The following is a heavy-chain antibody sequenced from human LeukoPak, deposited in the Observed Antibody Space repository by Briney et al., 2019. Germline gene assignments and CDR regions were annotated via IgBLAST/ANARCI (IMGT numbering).Heavy chain of an antibody. J-gene: IGHJ6*03. D-gene: IGHD2-2*01. CDR1: GFTFSSYW. CDR2: IKQDGSEK. Sequence: GGSLRLSCAASGFTFSSYWMSWVRQAPGKGLEWVANIKQDGSEKYYVDSVKGRFTISRDNAKNSLYLQMNSLRAEDTAVYYCAREGRYCSSTSCYHYYYYMDVWGKGTTVTISS. CDR3: AREGRYCSSTSCYHYYYYMDV. V-gene: IGHV3-7*01.